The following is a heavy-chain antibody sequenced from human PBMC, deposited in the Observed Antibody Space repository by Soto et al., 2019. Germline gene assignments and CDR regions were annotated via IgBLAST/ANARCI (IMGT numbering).Heavy chain of an antibody. J-gene: IGHJ6*02. CDR2: INHSGST. CDR1: GGSFSGYY. D-gene: IGHD3-10*01. V-gene: IGHV4-34*01. Sequence: PSETLSLTCAVYGGSFSGYYWSWIRQPPGKGLEWIGEINHSGSTNYNPSLKSRVTISVDTSKNQFSLKLSSVTAADTAVYYCARGTLYYYGSVSYNYYYYGMDVWGQGTTVTVSS. CDR3: ARGTLYYYGSVSYNYYYYGMDV.